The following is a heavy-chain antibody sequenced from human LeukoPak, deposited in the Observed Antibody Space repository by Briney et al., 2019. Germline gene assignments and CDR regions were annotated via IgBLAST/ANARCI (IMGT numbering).Heavy chain of an antibody. CDR1: GGSISSYY. CDR3: ARDARSGSYYGPDY. J-gene: IGHJ4*02. CDR2: ISTSGGT. V-gene: IGHV4-4*07. Sequence: SETLSLTCTFSGGSISSYYWSWIRQPAGKGLEWIGRISTSGGTNYNPSLKSRVTMSVDTSKNQFSLKLSSVTAADTAVYYCARDARSGSYYGPDYWGQGTLVTVSS. D-gene: IGHD1-26*01.